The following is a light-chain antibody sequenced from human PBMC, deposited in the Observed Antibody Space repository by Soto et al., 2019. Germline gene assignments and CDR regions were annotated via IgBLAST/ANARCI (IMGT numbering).Light chain of an antibody. J-gene: IGLJ2*01. CDR2: VDS. V-gene: IGLV3-21*02. CDR3: QVWDSSSDHLVV. CDR1: NSGSKS. Sequence: SYELTQPPSVSVAPGQTARITCGGNNSGSKSVHWYQQKQGQAPVLVVYVDSDRPSGIPERFSGSNSGNTATLTISRVEAGDEADYYCQVWDSSSDHLVVFGGGTKLTVL.